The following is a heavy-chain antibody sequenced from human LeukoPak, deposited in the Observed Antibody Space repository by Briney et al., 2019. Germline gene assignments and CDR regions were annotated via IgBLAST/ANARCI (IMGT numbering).Heavy chain of an antibody. V-gene: IGHV4-39*01. CDR2: IYYSGTT. Sequence: TSETLSLTCTVSGGSISSSPYYWGWIRQPPGKGLEWIGTIYYSGTTYYNPSLKSRVTISVETSKNQFSLKLSSVTAADTAVYYLARLPGANWGSGDAFYIWGQGTMVTVSS. D-gene: IGHD7-27*01. CDR1: GGSISSSPYY. J-gene: IGHJ3*02. CDR3: ARLPGANWGSGDAFYI.